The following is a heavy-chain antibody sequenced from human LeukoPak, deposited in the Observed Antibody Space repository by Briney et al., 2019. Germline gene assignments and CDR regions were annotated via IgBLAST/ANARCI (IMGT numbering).Heavy chain of an antibody. CDR3: ARIGGSGSYYISRYFDY. J-gene: IGHJ4*02. V-gene: IGHV3-7*01. CDR1: GFTFSSYW. CDR2: IKQDGSEK. Sequence: GGSLRLSCAASGFTFSSYWMSWVRQAPGKGLEWVANIKQDGSEKYYVDSVKGRFTISRDNAKNSLYLQMNSLRAEDTAVYYCARIGGSGSYYISRYFDYWGQGTLVTVSS. D-gene: IGHD3-10*01.